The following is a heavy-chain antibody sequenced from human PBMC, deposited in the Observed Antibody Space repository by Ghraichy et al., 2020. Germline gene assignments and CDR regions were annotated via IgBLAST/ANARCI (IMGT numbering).Heavy chain of an antibody. J-gene: IGHJ6*03. D-gene: IGHD3-3*01. Sequence: SETLSLTCAVYGGSFSGYYWSWIRQPPGKGLEWIGEINHSGSTNYNPSLKSRVTISVDTSKNQFSLKLSSVTAADTAVYYCARRRGVVATYYYYYMDVWGKGTTVTVSS. CDR2: INHSGST. CDR3: ARRRGVVATYYYYYMDV. V-gene: IGHV4-34*01. CDR1: GGSFSGYY.